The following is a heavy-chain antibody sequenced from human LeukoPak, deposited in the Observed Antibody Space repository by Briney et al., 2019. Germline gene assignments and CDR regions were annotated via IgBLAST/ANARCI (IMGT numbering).Heavy chain of an antibody. CDR3: AREDSYYYGSGSYPFDY. Sequence: PGGSLRLSCAASGFTFSSYSMNWVRQAPGKGLEWISYISGSGSTIYYADSVKGRFTISRDNAKNLVYLQMRSLRAEDTAVYYCAREDSYYYGSGSYPFDYWGQGTLVTVSS. D-gene: IGHD3-10*01. J-gene: IGHJ4*02. CDR1: GFTFSSYS. CDR2: ISGSGSTI. V-gene: IGHV3-48*01.